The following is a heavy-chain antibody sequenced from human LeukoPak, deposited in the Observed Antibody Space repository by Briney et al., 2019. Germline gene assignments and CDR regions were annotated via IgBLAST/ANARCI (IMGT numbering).Heavy chain of an antibody. D-gene: IGHD6-19*01. CDR1: GFTFSSYS. V-gene: IGHV3-21*04. CDR3: AREKGAVAGYYYGMDV. J-gene: IGHJ6*02. CDR2: ISSGSSYI. Sequence: GGSLRLSCAASGFTFSSYSMNWVRQAPGKGLEWVSSISSGSSYIYYADSVKGRFTISRDNSKNTLYLQMNSLRAEDTAVYYCAREKGAVAGYYYGMDVWGQGTTVTVSS.